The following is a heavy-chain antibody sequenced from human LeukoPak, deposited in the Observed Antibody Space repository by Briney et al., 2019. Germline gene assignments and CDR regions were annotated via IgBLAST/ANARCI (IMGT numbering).Heavy chain of an antibody. J-gene: IGHJ3*02. CDR3: ARDLVVSGSYFLAFDI. V-gene: IGHV4-61*01. CDR1: GGSVNSGHYY. D-gene: IGHD3-22*01. CDR2: IYHSGTT. Sequence: SESLSLTCTVSGGSVNSGHYYWTWMGQPPGKGLESIGNIYHSGTTNYNPSLKSRVTISVDTSKKQFSLKLSSVTAADTAVYYCARDLVVSGSYFLAFDIWGQGTMVTVSS.